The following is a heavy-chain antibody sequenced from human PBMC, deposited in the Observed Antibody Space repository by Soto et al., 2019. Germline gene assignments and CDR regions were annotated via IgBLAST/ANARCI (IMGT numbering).Heavy chain of an antibody. CDR2: IYPGDSDT. V-gene: IGHV5-51*01. J-gene: IGHJ6*02. CDR1: GYSFTSYW. D-gene: IGHD6-6*01. CDR3: ASSSKGAARRRYYYGMDV. Sequence: GESLKISCKGSGYSFTSYWIGWVRQMPGKGLEWMGIIYPGDSDTRYSPSFQGQVTISADKSISTAYLQWSSLKASDTAMYYCASSSKGAARRRYYYGMDVWGQGTTVTV.